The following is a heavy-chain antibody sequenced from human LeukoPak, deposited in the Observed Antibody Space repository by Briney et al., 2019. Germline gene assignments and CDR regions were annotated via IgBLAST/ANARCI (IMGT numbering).Heavy chain of an antibody. CDR2: TYYRSKWYN. D-gene: IGHD3-22*01. J-gene: IGHJ4*02. CDR1: GDSVSSNSAA. Sequence: SQTLSLTCAISGDSVSSNSAAWNWIRQSPSRGLEWLGRTYYRSKWYNDYAVSVKSRITINPDTSKNQFSLQLNSVTPEDTAVYYCAREYYDGGNSGYYYVDLYYFDYWGQGTLVTVSS. CDR3: AREYYDGGNSGYYYVDLYYFDY. V-gene: IGHV6-1*01.